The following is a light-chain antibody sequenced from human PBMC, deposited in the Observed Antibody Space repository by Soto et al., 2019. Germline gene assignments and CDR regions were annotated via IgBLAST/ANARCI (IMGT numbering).Light chain of an antibody. CDR1: QRLTSSY. V-gene: IGKV3-20*01. CDR3: QQSVSSRT. Sequence: EIVLTQSPGTLSLSPGERATLSCRASQRLTSSYLAWFQQKPGQAPRLLIYGVSSRATGIPDRFSGSGSGTDFTLTITRLEPEDFAVYYCQQSVSSRTFVQGTKVEIK. CDR2: GVS. J-gene: IGKJ1*01.